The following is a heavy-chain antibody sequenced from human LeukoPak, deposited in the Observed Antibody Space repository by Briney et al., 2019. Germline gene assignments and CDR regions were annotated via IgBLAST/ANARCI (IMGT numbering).Heavy chain of an antibody. CDR3: ARARTTVAIWFDP. J-gene: IGHJ5*02. V-gene: IGHV1-18*01. CDR2: ISGYNGNK. Sequence: ASVKVSCKASGYTFTNYGISWVRQAPGQGLEWMGWISGYNGNKNYAQKFQGRVTMTTDTSTNTAYMELRSLRSDDTAVYYCARARTTVAIWFDPWGQGTLVIVSS. CDR1: GYTFTNYG. D-gene: IGHD4-17*01.